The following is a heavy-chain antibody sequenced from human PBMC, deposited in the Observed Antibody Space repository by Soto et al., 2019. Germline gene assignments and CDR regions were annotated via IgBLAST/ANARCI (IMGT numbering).Heavy chain of an antibody. Sequence: GGSLRLSCAASGFTFSSYGMHWVRQAPGKGLEWVAVISYDGSNKYYADSVKGRFTISRDNSKNTLYLQMNSLRAEDTAVYYCAKDREKQQLVRELFDYWGQGTQVTVSS. J-gene: IGHJ4*02. CDR3: AKDREKQQLVRELFDY. D-gene: IGHD6-13*01. V-gene: IGHV3-30*18. CDR2: ISYDGSNK. CDR1: GFTFSSYG.